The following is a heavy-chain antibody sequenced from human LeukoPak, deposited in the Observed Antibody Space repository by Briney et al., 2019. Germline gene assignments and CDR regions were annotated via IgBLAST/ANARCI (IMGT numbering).Heavy chain of an antibody. V-gene: IGHV3-23*01. J-gene: IGHJ4*02. Sequence: GGSLRLSCAASGFTFSGYAMSWVRQAPGKGLEWVSAISGSGGSTYYADSVKGRFTISRGNSKNTLYLQMNSLRAEDTAVYYCAKYSSSWYGMNDYWGQGTLVTVSS. CDR2: ISGSGGST. CDR1: GFTFSGYA. CDR3: AKYSSSWYGMNDY. D-gene: IGHD6-13*01.